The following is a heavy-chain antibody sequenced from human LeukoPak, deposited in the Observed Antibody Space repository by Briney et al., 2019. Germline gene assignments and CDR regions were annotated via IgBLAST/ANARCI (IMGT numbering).Heavy chain of an antibody. Sequence: PSETLSLTCTVSGYSISSGYYWGWIRQPPGKGLEWIGSIYHSGSTYYNPSLKSRVTISVDTSKNQFSLKLSSVTAADTAVYYCARLTLGYCSSTSCYRVYHYYYYMDVWGKGTTVTISS. V-gene: IGHV4-38-2*02. CDR1: GYSISSGYY. D-gene: IGHD2-2*01. CDR2: IYHSGST. J-gene: IGHJ6*03. CDR3: ARLTLGYCSSTSCYRVYHYYYYMDV.